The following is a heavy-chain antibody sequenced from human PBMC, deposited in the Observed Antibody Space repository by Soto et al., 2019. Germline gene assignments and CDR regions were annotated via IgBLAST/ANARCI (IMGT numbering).Heavy chain of an antibody. J-gene: IGHJ6*02. CDR3: ARDLGGFGETSYYSGMDV. CDR2: IYYSGST. Sequence: PSETLSLTCSVSGGSISAYYWSWIRQPPGKGLEWIGYIYYSGSTNYNPSLKSRVTISVDTSKSQFSLKLSSVTAADTAIYYCARDLGGFGETSYYSGMDVWGQGATVTVS. D-gene: IGHD3-10*01. V-gene: IGHV4-59*01. CDR1: GGSISAYY.